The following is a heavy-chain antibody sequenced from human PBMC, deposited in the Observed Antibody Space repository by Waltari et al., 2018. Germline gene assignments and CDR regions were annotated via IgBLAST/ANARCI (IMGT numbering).Heavy chain of an antibody. CDR1: GGTFSSYA. Sequence: QVQLVQSGAEVKKPGSSVKVSCKASGGTFSSYAISWVRQAPGQGFEWMGVITPICGTANYAEKFQGRVTITADESTSTAYMELSSLISEDTAVYYCARDPQYSGSYYPSAFDIWGQGTMVTVSS. V-gene: IGHV1-69*01. D-gene: IGHD1-26*01. CDR2: ITPICGTA. J-gene: IGHJ3*02. CDR3: ARDPQYSGSYYPSAFDI.